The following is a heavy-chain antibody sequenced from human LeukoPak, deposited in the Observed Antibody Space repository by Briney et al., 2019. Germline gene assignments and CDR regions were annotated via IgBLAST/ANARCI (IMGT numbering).Heavy chain of an antibody. Sequence: GXXLRLSCAASGFTFSSYAMSWVRQAPGKGLEWVSAISGSGGSTYYADSVKGRFTISRDNSKNTLYLQMNSLRAEDTAVYYCAKDRVKSGYDFWSGYSRSKDYWGQGTLVTVSS. V-gene: IGHV3-23*01. CDR2: ISGSGGST. D-gene: IGHD3-3*01. J-gene: IGHJ4*02. CDR3: AKDRVKSGYDFWSGYSRSKDY. CDR1: GFTFSSYA.